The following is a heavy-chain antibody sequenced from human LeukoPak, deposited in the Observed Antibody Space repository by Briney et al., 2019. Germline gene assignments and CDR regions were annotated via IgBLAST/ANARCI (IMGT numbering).Heavy chain of an antibody. D-gene: IGHD4-23*01. V-gene: IGHV3-NL1*01. CDR3: ARDAVTTVASAEL. CDR1: GFTFGSYG. J-gene: IGHJ4*02. CDR2: IYSGGST. Sequence: PGGSLRLSCAASGFTFGSYGLHWVRQAPGKGLEWVSVIYSGGSTYYADSVKGRFTISRDNSKNTLYLQMNSLRAADTAVYYCARDAVTTVASAELWGQGNLVPVSS.